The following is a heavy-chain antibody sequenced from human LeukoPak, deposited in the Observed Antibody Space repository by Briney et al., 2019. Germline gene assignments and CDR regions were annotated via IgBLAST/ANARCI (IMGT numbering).Heavy chain of an antibody. CDR2: IYSGGST. CDR1: GFIVSSSY. D-gene: IGHD2-15*01. Sequence: PGGSLRLSCEASGFIVSSSYMSWVRQAPGKGLEWVSVIYSGGSTYHVDSMKGRFTISRDNAKNTLYLQMNSLRAEDTAVYYCARVQGYCSGGSCYGVNWFDPWGQGTLVTVSS. CDR3: ARVQGYCSGGSCYGVNWFDP. V-gene: IGHV3-53*01. J-gene: IGHJ5*02.